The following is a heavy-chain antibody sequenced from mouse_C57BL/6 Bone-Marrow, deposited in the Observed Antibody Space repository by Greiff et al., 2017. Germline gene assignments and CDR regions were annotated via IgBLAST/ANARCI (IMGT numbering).Heavy chain of an antibody. V-gene: IGHV1-15*01. Sequence: QVQLKQSGAELVRPGASVTLSCKASGYTFTDYEMHWVKQTPVHGLEWIGAIDPETGGTAYNQKFKGKAILTADKSSSTAYMELRSLTSEDSAVYYGTSFNYCGSSSDYWGQGTTLTVSS. CDR1: GYTFTDYE. J-gene: IGHJ2*01. CDR2: IDPETGGT. CDR3: TSFNYCGSSSDY. D-gene: IGHD1-1*01.